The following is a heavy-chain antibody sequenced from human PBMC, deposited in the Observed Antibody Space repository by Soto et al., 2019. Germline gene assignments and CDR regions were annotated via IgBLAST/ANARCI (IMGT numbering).Heavy chain of an antibody. CDR3: ARVLYYGSSGFDY. CDR1: GYTFTTYG. Sequence: RASVKVSCKASGYTFTTYGISWVRQAPGQGLEWMGWISPYNGNTNYAQKLQGRVTMTTDTSTSTAYMELRSLRSDDTAIYYCARVLYYGSSGFDYWGQGTLVTVSS. J-gene: IGHJ4*02. CDR2: ISPYNGNT. D-gene: IGHD3-22*01. V-gene: IGHV1-18*04.